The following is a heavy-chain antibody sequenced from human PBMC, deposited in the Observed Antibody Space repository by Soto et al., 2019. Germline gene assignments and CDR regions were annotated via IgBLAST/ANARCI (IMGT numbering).Heavy chain of an antibody. V-gene: IGHV3-23*01. CDR2: ITATGGAT. D-gene: IGHD6-6*01. CDR1: EVTFSNFA. CDR3: ANMDYSSSPYFQH. J-gene: IGHJ1*01. Sequence: EVQLLESGGGLVQPGGSLSISCAASEVTFSNFAMSWVRQAPGKGLEWVSAITATGGATYYADSVKGRFTISRDNSKYTLYLQMNSLRAEDTAVYYCANMDYSSSPYFQHWGLGTLVTVSS.